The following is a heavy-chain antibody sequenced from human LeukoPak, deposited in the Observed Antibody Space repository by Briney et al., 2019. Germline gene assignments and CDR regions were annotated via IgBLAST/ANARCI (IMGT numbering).Heavy chain of an antibody. CDR3: ARSLSAYTTDPFFEQ. CDR1: GFTFSSFE. D-gene: IGHD5-12*01. CDR2: ISSTFAI. J-gene: IGHJ4*02. Sequence: PGGSLRLSCVVSGFTFSSFEMNWVRQAPGKGLEWVSYISSTFAIHYADSVKGRFTISRDNARDSLYLQMNSLRDEDTAVYYCARSLSAYTTDPFFEQWGQGALVTVSS. V-gene: IGHV3-48*03.